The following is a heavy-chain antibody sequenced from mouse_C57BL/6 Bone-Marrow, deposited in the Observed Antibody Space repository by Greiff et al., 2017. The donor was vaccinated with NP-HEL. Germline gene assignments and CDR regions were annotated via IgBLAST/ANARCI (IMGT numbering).Heavy chain of an antibody. CDR1: GYTFTSYG. CDR2: IYPRSGNT. D-gene: IGHD6-1*01. CDR3: ANTCNRCFDV. V-gene: IGHV1-81*01. J-gene: IGHJ1*03. Sequence: VQLQQSGAELARPGASVKLSCKASGYTFTSYGISWVKQRPGQGLEWIGEIYPRSGNTYYNEKFKGKATLTADKSSSTAYMELRSLTSEDSAVFFCANTCNRCFDVWGTGTTVTVSS.